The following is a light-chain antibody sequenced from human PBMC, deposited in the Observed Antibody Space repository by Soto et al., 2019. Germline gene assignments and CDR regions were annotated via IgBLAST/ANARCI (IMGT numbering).Light chain of an antibody. CDR1: SSDVGGYNF. V-gene: IGLV2-11*01. CDR2: DVS. Sequence: QSALTQPRSVSGSPGQSVTITCTGTSSDVGGYNFVSWYQHHPGKAPKLMIYDVSKRPSGVPDRFSGSKSDSTASLTISGLSAEDEADYYCCSYAGSYTLVFGGGTKLTVL. J-gene: IGLJ3*02. CDR3: CSYAGSYTLV.